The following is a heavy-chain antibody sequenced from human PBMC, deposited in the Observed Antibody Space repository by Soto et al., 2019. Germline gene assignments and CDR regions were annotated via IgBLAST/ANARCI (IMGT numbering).Heavy chain of an antibody. D-gene: IGHD3-22*01. CDR1: GFTFDDYA. CDR3: AKDTRGYGNAYAF. J-gene: IGHJ3*01. Sequence: EVQLVESGGGLVQPGRSLRLSCAASGFTFDDYAMHWVRQAPGKGLEWVSGISWNSGSIGYADSVKGRFTSSRHNAKTYLYLHMNSLRAEDTAMYYCAKDTRGYGNAYAFWSQRTMVTVSS. CDR2: ISWNSGSI. V-gene: IGHV3-9*01.